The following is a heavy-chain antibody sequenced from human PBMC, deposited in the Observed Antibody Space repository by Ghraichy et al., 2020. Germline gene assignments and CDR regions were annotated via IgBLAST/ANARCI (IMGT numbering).Heavy chain of an antibody. D-gene: IGHD4-17*01. Sequence: GGSLRLSCAASGFTFSSYAMHWVRQAPGKGLEWVAVISYDGSNKYYADSVKGRFTISRDNSKNTLYLQMNSLRAEDTAVYYCARGRRVTTWSVGYWGQGTLVTVSS. CDR2: ISYDGSNK. V-gene: IGHV3-30*04. J-gene: IGHJ4*02. CDR1: GFTFSSYA. CDR3: ARGRRVTTWSVGY.